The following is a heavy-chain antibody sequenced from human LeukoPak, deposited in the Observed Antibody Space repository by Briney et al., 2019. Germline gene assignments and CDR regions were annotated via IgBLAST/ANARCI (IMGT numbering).Heavy chain of an antibody. J-gene: IGHJ4*02. CDR1: GYSISSGYY. CDR3: ARVVVVAATDY. V-gene: IGHV4-38-2*02. Sequence: KASETLSLTCTVSGYSISSGYYWGWIRQPPGKGLEWIGSIYHSGSTYYNPSLKSRVTIPVDTSKNQFSLKLSSVTAADTAVYYCARVVVVAATDYWGQGTLVTVSS. D-gene: IGHD2-15*01. CDR2: IYHSGST.